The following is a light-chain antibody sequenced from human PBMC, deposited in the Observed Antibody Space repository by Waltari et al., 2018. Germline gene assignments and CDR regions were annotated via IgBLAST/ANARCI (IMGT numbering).Light chain of an antibody. CDR3: QQSYKAPLT. CDR1: QPISIY. J-gene: IGKJ2*01. CDR2: GAV. Sequence: DIQMTQSPSALSASVGVRVAITCRASQPISIYLTWYQQIPGKAPNLLIYGAVNLQDGVPSRFTGSGSGTDFTLTISSLHPEDFGTYYCQQSYKAPLTFGQGTKLQIK. V-gene: IGKV1-39*01.